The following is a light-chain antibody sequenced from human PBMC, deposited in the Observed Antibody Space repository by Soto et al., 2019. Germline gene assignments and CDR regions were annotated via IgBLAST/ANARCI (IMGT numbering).Light chain of an antibody. CDR2: GPS. V-gene: IGKV3-15*01. J-gene: IGKJ1*01. CDR3: QQYGHSLWT. Sequence: EIVMTQSPATLSVSPGERATLSCRASQSISSNLAWYQQKPGQAPRLLIYGPSTRATGIPARFSGSGSGTDFTLTISRLEPEDYAVYYCQQYGHSLWTFGQGTKVEIK. CDR1: QSISSN.